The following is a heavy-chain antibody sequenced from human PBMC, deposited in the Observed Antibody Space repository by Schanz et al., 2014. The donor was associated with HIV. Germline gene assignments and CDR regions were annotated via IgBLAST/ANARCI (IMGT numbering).Heavy chain of an antibody. Sequence: QVQLVESGGGVVQPGRSLRLSCAASGFTFNSYGMHWVRQAPGKGLEWVSVISYDGRNKLYADSVKGRFTISRDNSKNTMYLQMNNLRAEDTAVYGCARQGLRFSSWLDYWGQGTPVTVS. V-gene: IGHV3-33*05. D-gene: IGHD4-17*01. J-gene: IGHJ4*02. CDR1: GFTFNSYG. CDR3: ARQGLRFSSWLDY. CDR2: ISYDGRNK.